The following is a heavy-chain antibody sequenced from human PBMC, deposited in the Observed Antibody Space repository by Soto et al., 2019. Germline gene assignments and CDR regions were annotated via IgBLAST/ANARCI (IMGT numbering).Heavy chain of an antibody. Sequence: QLQLQESGPGLVKPSETLSLTCTVSGGSISSSSYYWGWIRQPPGKGLEWIGSIYYSGSTYYNPYLKSRVTISVDTSKNQFSLKLSSVTAADTAVYYCARIGYCSGGSCYSRRVDYWGQGTLVTVSS. V-gene: IGHV4-39*01. CDR3: ARIGYCSGGSCYSRRVDY. J-gene: IGHJ4*02. CDR2: IYYSGST. CDR1: GGSISSSSYY. D-gene: IGHD2-15*01.